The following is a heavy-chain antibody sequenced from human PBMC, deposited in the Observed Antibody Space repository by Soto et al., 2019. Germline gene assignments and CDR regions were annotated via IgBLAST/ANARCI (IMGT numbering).Heavy chain of an antibody. CDR2: IYYSGST. Sequence: PSETLSLTCTVSGGSISSYYWSWIRQPPGKGLEWIGYIYYSGSTNYNPSLKSRVTISVDTSTSTVYMELSSLRSEDTAVYYCARVKTGYGNYELWGQGTLVTVSS. CDR3: ARVKTGYGNYEL. J-gene: IGHJ4*02. CDR1: GGSISSYY. D-gene: IGHD4-4*01. V-gene: IGHV4-59*01.